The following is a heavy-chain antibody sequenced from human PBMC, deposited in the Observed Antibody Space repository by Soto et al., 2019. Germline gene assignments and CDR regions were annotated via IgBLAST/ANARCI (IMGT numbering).Heavy chain of an antibody. V-gene: IGHV2-5*02. CDR1: GFSLITSGVG. Sequence: QITLKESGPTLVKPTQTLTLTCTITGFSLITSGVGVGWIRQPPGQALHWLALIYWDDDKRYSPSMKSRLTITKDTSKILVVLTMTNLDTVDTATHYGAHIVNGCFPWGRGALVTVP. CDR2: IYWDDDK. J-gene: IGHJ5*02. CDR3: AHIVNGCFP. D-gene: IGHD3-16*01.